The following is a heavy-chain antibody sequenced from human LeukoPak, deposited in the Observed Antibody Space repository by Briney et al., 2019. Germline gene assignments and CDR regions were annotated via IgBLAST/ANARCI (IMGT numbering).Heavy chain of an antibody. CDR2: INSDGSST. D-gene: IGHD1-26*01. Sequence: GGSLRLXCAASGFTFSNYWMHWVRQAPGKGLVWVSRINSDGSSTSYADSVKGRFTISRDDAKNTLYLQMNSLRAEDTAVYYCARESSVGAHKAFDYWGQGTLVTVSS. CDR1: GFTFSNYW. CDR3: ARESSVGAHKAFDY. V-gene: IGHV3-74*01. J-gene: IGHJ4*02.